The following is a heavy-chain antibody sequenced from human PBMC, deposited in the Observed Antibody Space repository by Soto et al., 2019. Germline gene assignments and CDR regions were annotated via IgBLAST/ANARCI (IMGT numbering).Heavy chain of an antibody. D-gene: IGHD3-22*01. CDR3: ARYYYDSSGYLVWWFDP. Sequence: QVQLQESGPGLVKPSQTLSLTCTVSGGSISSGGYYWSWIRQHPGKGLEWIGYIYYSGSTYYNPSRKSRVTISVDTSKNQFSLKLSSVTAADTSVYYCARYYYDSSGYLVWWFDPWGQGTLVTVSS. V-gene: IGHV4-31*03. J-gene: IGHJ5*02. CDR2: IYYSGST. CDR1: GGSISSGGYY.